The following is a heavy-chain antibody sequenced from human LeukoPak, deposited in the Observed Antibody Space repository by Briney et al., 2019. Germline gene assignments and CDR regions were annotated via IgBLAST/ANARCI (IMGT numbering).Heavy chain of an antibody. J-gene: IGHJ4*02. V-gene: IGHV3-30*02. CDR2: KEKDGRTE. D-gene: IGHD3-3*01. Sequence: QAGGSLRLSCAASGFTFSSYAMHWVRQAPGKGLEWVASKEKDGRTEYNADSVKGRFTISRDNSANTLYLELDSLTVEDTAVYYCAKVRSVFGANCFDYWGQGTLVTVSS. CDR1: GFTFSSYA. CDR3: AKVRSVFGANCFDY.